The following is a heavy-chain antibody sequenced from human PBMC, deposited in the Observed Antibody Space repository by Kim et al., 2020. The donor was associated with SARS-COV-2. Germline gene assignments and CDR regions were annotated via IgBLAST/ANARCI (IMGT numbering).Heavy chain of an antibody. J-gene: IGHJ5*02. Sequence: SVKVSCKTSGGTFTSFALSWVRQAPGQGLEWLGGITPKFGTTKYAQPFQGRVTITADESTSTAYMELTSLKSEDTAVYYCARDGLGRNTTQAHLHPEEDGFAPWGQGTLVTVSS. D-gene: IGHD2-2*01. CDR2: ITPKFGTT. CDR1: GGTFTSFA. CDR3: ARDGLGRNTTQAHLHPEEDGFAP. V-gene: IGHV1-69*13.